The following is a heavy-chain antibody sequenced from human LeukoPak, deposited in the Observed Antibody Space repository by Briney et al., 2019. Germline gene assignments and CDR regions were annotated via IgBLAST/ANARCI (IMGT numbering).Heavy chain of an antibody. Sequence: SETLSLTCTVSGGSISSSSYYWGWIRQPPGKGLEWIGSIYYSGSTYHNPSLKSRVTMSVDTSKNQFSLKLSSVTAADTAVYYCASTGNSYYYYMDVWGKGTTVTVSS. V-gene: IGHV4-39*01. CDR2: IYYSGST. CDR3: ASTGNSYYYYMDV. D-gene: IGHD5-24*01. J-gene: IGHJ6*03. CDR1: GGSISSSSYY.